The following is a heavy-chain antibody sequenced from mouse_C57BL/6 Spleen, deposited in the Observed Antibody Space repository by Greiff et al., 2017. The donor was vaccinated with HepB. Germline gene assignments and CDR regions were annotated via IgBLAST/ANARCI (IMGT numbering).Heavy chain of an antibody. Sequence: QVQLQQSGPELVKPGASVKISCKASGYAFSSSWMNWVKQRPGKGLEWIGRIYPGDGDTNYNGKFKGKATLTADKSSSTAYMQLSSLTSEDSAVYFCARETGTFDYWGQGTLVTVSA. CDR2: IYPGDGDT. CDR1: GYAFSSSW. V-gene: IGHV1-82*01. J-gene: IGHJ3*01. D-gene: IGHD4-1*01. CDR3: ARETGTFDY.